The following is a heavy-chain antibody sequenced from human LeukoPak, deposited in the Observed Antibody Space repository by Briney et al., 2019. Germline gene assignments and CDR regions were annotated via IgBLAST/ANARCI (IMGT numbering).Heavy chain of an antibody. CDR1: GGSFSGYY. V-gene: IGHV4-34*01. Sequence: SETLSLTCAVYGGSFSGYYWSWIRQPPGKGLEWIGEINHSGSTNYNPSLKSRVTISVDTSKNQFSLKLSSVTAADTAVYYCARETFYSNYNWFDPWGQGTLVTVSS. D-gene: IGHD4-11*01. CDR3: ARETFYSNYNWFDP. CDR2: INHSGST. J-gene: IGHJ5*02.